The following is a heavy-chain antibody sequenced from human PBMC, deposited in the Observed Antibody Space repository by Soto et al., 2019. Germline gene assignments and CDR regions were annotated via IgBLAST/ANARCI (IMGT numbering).Heavy chain of an antibody. CDR1: GFTVSSVY. D-gene: IGHD3-3*01. CDR3: ARDILGGAYDFWH. CDR2: ITSGGST. V-gene: IGHV3-66*01. Sequence: EVHLVESGGGLVQPGGSLRLSCAASGFTVSSVYMTWVRQAPGKGLEWVSVITSGGSTYYADSVRGRFTISRDNSKNTLYLQMNSLRAEDTAVYYCARDILGGAYDFWHGGQGTLVTVSS. J-gene: IGHJ4*02.